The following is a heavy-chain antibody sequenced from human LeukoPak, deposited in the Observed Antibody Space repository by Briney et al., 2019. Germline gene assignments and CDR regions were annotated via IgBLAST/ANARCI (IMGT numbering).Heavy chain of an antibody. CDR1: GGSISSSSYY. Sequence: PSETLSLTCTVSGGSISSSSYYWGWIRQPPGKGLEWIAKIYYSGSTYYNPSLKSRATISVDTSKNQFSLKLTFVTAADTAVYYCARHVHGSGSYYMDVWGKGTTVTVSS. D-gene: IGHD3-10*01. CDR3: ARHVHGSGSYYMDV. V-gene: IGHV4-39*01. J-gene: IGHJ6*03. CDR2: IYYSGST.